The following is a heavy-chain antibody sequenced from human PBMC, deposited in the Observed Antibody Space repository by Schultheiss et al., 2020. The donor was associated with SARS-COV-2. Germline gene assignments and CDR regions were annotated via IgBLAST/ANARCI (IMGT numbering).Heavy chain of an antibody. D-gene: IGHD5-18*01. CDR2: INHSGST. CDR3: ARDRRGQLSGSYYYYYGMDV. J-gene: IGHJ6*02. CDR1: GGSISSSSYY. V-gene: IGHV4-39*07. Sequence: SETLSLTCTVSGGSISSSSYYWGWIRQPPGKGLEWIGEINHSGSTNYNPSLKSRVTISVDTSKNQFSLKLSSVTAADTAVYYCARDRRGQLSGSYYYYYGMDVWGQGTTVTVSS.